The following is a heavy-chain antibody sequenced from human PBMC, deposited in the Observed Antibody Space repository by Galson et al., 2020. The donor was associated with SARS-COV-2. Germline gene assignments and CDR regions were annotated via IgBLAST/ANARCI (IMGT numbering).Heavy chain of an antibody. J-gene: IGHJ4*02. CDR1: GYSISSGYY. D-gene: IGHD3-3*01. V-gene: IGHV4-38-2*01. Sequence: SETLSLTCAVSGYSISSGYYWGWIRQPPGKGLEWIGSIYHSGSTYYNPSLKSRVTISVDTSKNQFSLKLSSVTAADTAVYYCARAFRDFWSGYQTYYFDYGGQGTLVTVSS. CDR2: IYHSGST. CDR3: ARAFRDFWSGYQTYYFDY.